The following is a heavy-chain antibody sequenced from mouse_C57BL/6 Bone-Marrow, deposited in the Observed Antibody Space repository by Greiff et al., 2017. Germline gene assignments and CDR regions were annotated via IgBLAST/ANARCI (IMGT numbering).Heavy chain of an antibody. Sequence: QVQLKQPGAELVKPGASVKLSCKASGYTFTSYWMHWVKQRPGRGLEGIGRIDPNSGGTKYNEKFKSKATLTVDKPSSTAYMQLSSLTSEDSAVYYCARSDGYYVIDYWGQGTTLTVSS. CDR2: IDPNSGGT. J-gene: IGHJ2*01. D-gene: IGHD2-3*01. CDR1: GYTFTSYW. V-gene: IGHV1-72*01. CDR3: ARSDGYYVIDY.